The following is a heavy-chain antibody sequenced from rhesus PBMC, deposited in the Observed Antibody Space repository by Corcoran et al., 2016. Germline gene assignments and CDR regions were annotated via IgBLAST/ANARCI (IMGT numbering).Heavy chain of an antibody. Sequence: VEQLVESGGGLVQPGASRRLSCAASEITFSSYDMPWVRQAPEKGLEWISAIAIGGDTYYSDPVRGRFTISRDNAKNALYLQMNSLRAEDTAVYYCVRARYAYGVSLDVWGRGVLVTVSS. V-gene: IGHV3-132*01. D-gene: IGHD4-29*01. J-gene: IGHJ5-2*02. CDR1: EITFSSYD. CDR2: IAIGGDT. CDR3: VRARYAYGVSLDV.